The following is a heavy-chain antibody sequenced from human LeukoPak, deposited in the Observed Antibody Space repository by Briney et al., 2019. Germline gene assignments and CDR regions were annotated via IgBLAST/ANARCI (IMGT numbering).Heavy chain of an antibody. D-gene: IGHD3-10*01. V-gene: IGHV4-38-2*02. CDR2: IYHSGST. CDR1: DYSITSDYY. CDR3: AREGSTSGTNWFDP. Sequence: SETLSLTCAVSDYSITSDYYWGWIRQPPGKGLEWIGSIYHSGSTYYNPSLKSRVTISVDTSKNQFSLKLTSVTAADTAVYYCAREGSTSGTNWFDPWGQGTLVTVSS. J-gene: IGHJ5*02.